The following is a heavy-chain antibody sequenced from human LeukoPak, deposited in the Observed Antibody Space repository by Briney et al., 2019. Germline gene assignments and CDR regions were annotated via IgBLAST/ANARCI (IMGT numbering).Heavy chain of an antibody. V-gene: IGHV3-23*01. CDR3: NSYVAGRGPFDY. Sequence: GGSLRLSCAASGFTYRSYAMSWVRQAPGKGLEWVSAISGSGGSTYYADSVKGRFTISRDNSKNTLYLQMNSLRAEDKAVYYCNSYVAGRGPFDYWGQGTLVTVSS. CDR2: ISGSGGST. D-gene: IGHD6-19*01. J-gene: IGHJ4*02. CDR1: GFTYRSYA.